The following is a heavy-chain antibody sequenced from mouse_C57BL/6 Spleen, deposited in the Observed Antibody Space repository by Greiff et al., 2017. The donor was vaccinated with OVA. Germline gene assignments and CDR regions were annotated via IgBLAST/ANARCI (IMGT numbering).Heavy chain of an antibody. Sequence: EVNVVESGGGLVQPKGSLKLSCAASGFTFNTYAMHWVRQAPGKGLEWVARLRSKSSNYATYYADSVKDSFTISRDDSQSMLYLQMNNLKTKDTAMYDCVGEGIYNGNYGDAMDYWGQGTTVTVSS. CDR2: LRSKSSNYAT. J-gene: IGHJ4*01. D-gene: IGHD2-1*01. CDR1: GFTFNTYA. V-gene: IGHV10-3*01. CDR3: VGEGIYNGNYGDAMDY.